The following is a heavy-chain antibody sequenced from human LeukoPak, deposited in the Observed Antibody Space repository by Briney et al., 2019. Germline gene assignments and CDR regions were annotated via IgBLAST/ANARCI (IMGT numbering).Heavy chain of an antibody. CDR3: ARDQGLTAPPPFGLDV. CDR2: IIPVLNIT. V-gene: IGHV1-69*04. D-gene: IGHD5-18*01. Sequence: GASVKVSCNTSGGTFSIAAITWVRQAPGQGLEWMGRIIPVLNITTYAQRFQGRVTITADTSTSTVYTELSSLRSEETAVYYCARDQGLTAPPPFGLDVLGQGNTVIVSS. CDR1: GGTFSIAA. J-gene: IGHJ6*02.